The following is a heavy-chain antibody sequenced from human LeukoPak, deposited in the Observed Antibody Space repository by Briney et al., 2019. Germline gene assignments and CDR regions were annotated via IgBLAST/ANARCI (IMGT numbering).Heavy chain of an antibody. D-gene: IGHD3-10*01. CDR1: GGSISSYY. Sequence: PSETLSLTCTVSGGSISSYYWSWIRQPPGKGLEWIGYIYYSGSTNYNPSLKSRVTISVDTSKNQYSLKLSSVTAADTAVYYCARSILSITMVRGSWFDPWGQGTLVTVSS. V-gene: IGHV4-59*01. CDR2: IYYSGST. J-gene: IGHJ5*02. CDR3: ARSILSITMVRGSWFDP.